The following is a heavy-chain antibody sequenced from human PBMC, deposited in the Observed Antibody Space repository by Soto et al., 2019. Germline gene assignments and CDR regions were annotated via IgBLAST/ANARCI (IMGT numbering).Heavy chain of an antibody. CDR3: ASGLSIAVAGTLANWYFDL. V-gene: IGHV4-31*03. J-gene: IGHJ2*01. Sequence: QVQLQESGPGLVKPSQTLSLTCTVSGGSISSGGYYWSWIRQHPGKGLEWIGYIYYSGSTYYNPSLKSRVTISVDTSKIQFSLKLSSVTAADTAVYYCASGLSIAVAGTLANWYFDLWGRGTLVTVSS. CDR2: IYYSGST. CDR1: GGSISSGGYY. D-gene: IGHD6-19*01.